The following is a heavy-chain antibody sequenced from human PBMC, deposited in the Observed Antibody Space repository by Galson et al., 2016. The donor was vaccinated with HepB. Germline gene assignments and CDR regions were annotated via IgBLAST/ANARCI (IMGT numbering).Heavy chain of an antibody. Sequence: LSLTCGVSGGSISDNSWWAWVRQSPGKELEWIGEIYQTGTAHYNPSFTSRATISIDKSKNQISLRLGSVTAADTAVYYCTRGTLGTTASMAFDYWGQGTLVSVSS. CDR3: TRGTLGTTASMAFDY. V-gene: IGHV4-4*02. J-gene: IGHJ4*02. D-gene: IGHD1-26*01. CDR2: IYQTGTA. CDR1: GGSISDNSW.